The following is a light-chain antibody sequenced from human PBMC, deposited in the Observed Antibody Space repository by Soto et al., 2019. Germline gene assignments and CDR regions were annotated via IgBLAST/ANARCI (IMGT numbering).Light chain of an antibody. V-gene: IGKV1-39*01. CDR2: AAS. J-gene: IGKJ1*01. Sequence: DIQMTQSPSSLSASVGDRFTITCRASQSIRRYLNWYQQKPGKAPKLLXYAASSLQSGVPSRFSGSGSGTDFTLTISSLQPEDFETYYCQQSYSNPRTFGQGTKVDIK. CDR1: QSIRRY. CDR3: QQSYSNPRT.